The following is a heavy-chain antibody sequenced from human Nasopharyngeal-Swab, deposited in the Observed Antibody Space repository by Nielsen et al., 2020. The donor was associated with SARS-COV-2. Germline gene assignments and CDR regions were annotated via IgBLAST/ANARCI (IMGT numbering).Heavy chain of an antibody. D-gene: IGHD1-1*01. CDR3: ERGATKTETALDY. CDR2: ISTYNGDT. Sequence: WVRQAPGQGLEWMGWISTYNGDTNNTQKFQGRVTMTRDTSTSTVYMDMSSLRSEDTAGEDWERGATKTETALDYWGQGTPVTVSS. J-gene: IGHJ4*02. V-gene: IGHV1-18*01.